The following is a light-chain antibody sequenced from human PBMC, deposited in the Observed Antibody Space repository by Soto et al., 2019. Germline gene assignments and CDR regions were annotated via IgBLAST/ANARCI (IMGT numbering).Light chain of an antibody. J-gene: IGLJ3*02. CDR2: EVS. V-gene: IGLV2-14*01. Sequence: QSALTQPASVSGSPGQSITISCTGTSSDVGGYNYVSWYQQHPGKAPKLMIYEVSNRPSGVSNRFSGSKSGNTASLTVFGLQAEDEADYYCSSYTSSSTSVFGGGTKLTVL. CDR1: SSDVGGYNY. CDR3: SSYTSSSTSV.